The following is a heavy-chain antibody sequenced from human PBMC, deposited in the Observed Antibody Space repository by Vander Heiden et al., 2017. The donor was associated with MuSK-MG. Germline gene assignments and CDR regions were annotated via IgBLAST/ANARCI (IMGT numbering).Heavy chain of an antibody. CDR1: GDTLPELS. J-gene: IGHJ4*02. CDR3: ATVELEWLRPRTYYIDD. Sequence: QVQLVQSGAEVKKPGASVQVSCKVSGDTLPELSRHWVRQAPGRGLEWRGCFDPEDGETIYAQKFQGRVTMTENTAKDTAYMELSSLRSEDTAVYYCATVELEWLRPRTYYIDDWGQGTLVTVSS. V-gene: IGHV1-24*01. CDR2: FDPEDGET. D-gene: IGHD5-12*01.